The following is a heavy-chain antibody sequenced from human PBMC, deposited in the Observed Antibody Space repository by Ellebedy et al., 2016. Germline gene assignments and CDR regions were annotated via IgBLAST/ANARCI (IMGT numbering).Heavy chain of an antibody. CDR2: IIPLYGSA. CDR3: ARGSSNWLPRD. CDR1: GGSLSSQA. J-gene: IGHJ4*02. V-gene: IGHV1-69*13. Sequence: SVKVSXKASGGSLSSQAFTWVRLAPGQGPEWMGGIIPLYGSAHDAQHFQGRVTITADESTNTLYLELRSLGSDDTAVYYCARGSSNWLPRDWGQGTLVTVST. D-gene: IGHD6-19*01.